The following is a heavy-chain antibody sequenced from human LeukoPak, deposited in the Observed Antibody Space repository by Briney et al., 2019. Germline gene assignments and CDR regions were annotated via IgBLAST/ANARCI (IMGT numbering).Heavy chain of an antibody. CDR1: GFTFSSYS. CDR3: ASAYSSTWYVY. V-gene: IGHV3-48*01. D-gene: IGHD6-13*01. Sequence: GGSLRLSCAASGFTFSSYSMNWVRQAPGKGLEWVSYISSSSSTIYYADSVKGRFTISRDNSKHTLYLQMNSLRAEDTAVYYCASAYSSTWYVYWGQGTLVTVSS. CDR2: ISSSSSTI. J-gene: IGHJ4*02.